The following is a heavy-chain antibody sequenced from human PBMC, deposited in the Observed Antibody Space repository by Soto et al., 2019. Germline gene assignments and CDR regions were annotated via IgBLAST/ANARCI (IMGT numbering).Heavy chain of an antibody. J-gene: IGHJ6*02. Sequence: GASVKVSCKASGYTFTSYGISWVRQAPGQGLEWMGWISAYNGNTNYAQKLQGRVTMTTDTSTSTAYMELRSLRSDDTAVYYCAKPLADSSSWYLGNYYYYYYGMDVWGQGTTVTVSS. D-gene: IGHD6-13*01. V-gene: IGHV1-18*01. CDR1: GYTFTSYG. CDR2: ISAYNGNT. CDR3: AKPLADSSSWYLGNYYYYYYGMDV.